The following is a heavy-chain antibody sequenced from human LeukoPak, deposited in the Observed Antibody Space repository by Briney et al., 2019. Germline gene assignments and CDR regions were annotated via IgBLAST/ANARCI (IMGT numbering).Heavy chain of an antibody. CDR3: ARDRWTITMIEREGWFDP. J-gene: IGHJ5*02. V-gene: IGHV1-2*02. CDR1: GYTFTGYY. Sequence: GASVKVSCKASGYTFTGYYMHWVRQAPGQGLEWMGWINPNSGGTNYAQKFQGRVTMTRDTSISTAYMELSRLRSDDTAVYYCARDRWTITMIEREGWFDPWGQGTLVTVSS. D-gene: IGHD3-22*01. CDR2: INPNSGGT.